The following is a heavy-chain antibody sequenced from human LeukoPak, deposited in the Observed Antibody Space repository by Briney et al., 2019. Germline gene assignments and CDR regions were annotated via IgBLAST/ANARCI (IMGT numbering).Heavy chain of an antibody. CDR1: GFTFSSYS. Sequence: GGSLRLSCAASGFTFSSYSMNWVRQAPGKGLEWVSSISSSSSYIYYADSVKGRFTISRDNAKNSLYLQMNSLRAEDTAVYYCARAAIGQWMVLWGQGTLVTVSS. V-gene: IGHV3-21*01. CDR2: ISSSSSYI. D-gene: IGHD6-19*01. CDR3: ARAAIGQWMVL. J-gene: IGHJ4*02.